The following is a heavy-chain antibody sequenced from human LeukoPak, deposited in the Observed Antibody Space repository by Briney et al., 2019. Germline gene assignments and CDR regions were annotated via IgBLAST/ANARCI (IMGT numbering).Heavy chain of an antibody. CDR1: GFTFSSYS. J-gene: IGHJ4*02. D-gene: IGHD3-22*01. V-gene: IGHV3-48*01. CDR3: ARVQHGDYYDSSGYYYDY. Sequence: GGSLRLSCAASGFTFSSYSMNWVRQGPGRGLEWVSYISGSSGSIYYADSVKGRFTISRDNAKNSLYLQMNSLRAEDTAVYYCARVQHGDYYDSSGYYYDYWGQGTLVTVSS. CDR2: ISGSSGSI.